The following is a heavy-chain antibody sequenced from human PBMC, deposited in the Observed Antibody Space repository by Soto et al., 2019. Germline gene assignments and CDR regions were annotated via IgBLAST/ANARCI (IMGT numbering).Heavy chain of an antibody. D-gene: IGHD2-2*01. CDR3: ARLPDCSSSSCYSYFDS. V-gene: IGHV3-74*01. CDR1: GFTLSNYW. J-gene: IGHJ4*02. CDR2: ISSDGSST. Sequence: EVQLVESGGGLVQPGGSLRLSCAASGFTLSNYWMHWARQAPGKGLVWVSRISSDGSSTNYADSVKGRFTISRDNAKNTLHLQMTSLRAADTAVYYCARLPDCSSSSCYSYFDSWGQGTLVTVSS.